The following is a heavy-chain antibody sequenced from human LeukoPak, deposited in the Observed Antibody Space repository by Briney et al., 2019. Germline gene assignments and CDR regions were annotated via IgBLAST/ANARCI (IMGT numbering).Heavy chain of an antibody. CDR3: ARKGAGLPPYYYYYGMDV. V-gene: IGHV4-4*07. CDR2: IYTSGST. J-gene: IGHJ6*02. D-gene: IGHD1-26*01. Sequence: PSETLSLTCTVSGGSISSYYWSWIRQPAGKGLEWIGRIYTSGSTNYNPSLKSRVTMSVDTSKNQFSLKLSSVTAADTAVYYCARKGAGLPPYYYYYGMDVWGQGTTVTVSS. CDR1: GGSISSYY.